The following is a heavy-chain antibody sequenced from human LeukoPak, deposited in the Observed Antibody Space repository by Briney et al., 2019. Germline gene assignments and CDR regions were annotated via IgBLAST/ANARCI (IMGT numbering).Heavy chain of an antibody. CDR1: GGSFSGYY. D-gene: IGHD3-22*01. V-gene: IGHV4-34*01. Sequence: PSETLSLTCAVYGGSFSGYYWSWIRQPPGKGLEWIGEINHSGSTNYNPSLKSRVTISVDTSKNQFSLKLSSVTAADTAVYYCARGRSYYDSSGYYYGHYYYYMDVWGKGTTVTVSS. CDR2: INHSGST. CDR3: ARGRSYYDSSGYYYGHYYYYMDV. J-gene: IGHJ6*03.